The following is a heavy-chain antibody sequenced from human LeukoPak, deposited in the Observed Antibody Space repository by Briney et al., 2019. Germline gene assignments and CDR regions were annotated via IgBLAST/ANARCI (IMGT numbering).Heavy chain of an antibody. CDR1: GGSISSYY. CDR2: IYYSGST. D-gene: IGHD3-10*01. J-gene: IGHJ6*02. Sequence: TSETLSLTCTVSGGSISSYYWSWIRQPPGKGLEWIGYIYYSGSTNYDPSLKSRVTISVDTSKNQFSLKLSSVTAADTAVYYCARVGGSNYYYYGMDVWGQGTTVTVSS. CDR3: ARVGGSNYYYYGMDV. V-gene: IGHV4-59*01.